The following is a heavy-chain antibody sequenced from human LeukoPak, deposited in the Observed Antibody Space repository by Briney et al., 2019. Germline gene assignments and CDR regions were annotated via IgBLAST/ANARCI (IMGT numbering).Heavy chain of an antibody. D-gene: IGHD2-21*01. V-gene: IGHV3-74*01. CDR2: INSDGSRT. J-gene: IGHJ4*02. Sequence: AGGSLRLSCAASGFTFSNYWMHWVRQAPGKRLVWVSRINSDGSRTNYADSVKGRFTISRDNAKNTLYLQMNSLRAEDTAVYYCGSSVFAPYWGQGTLVTVSS. CDR1: GFTFSNYW. CDR3: GSSVFAPY.